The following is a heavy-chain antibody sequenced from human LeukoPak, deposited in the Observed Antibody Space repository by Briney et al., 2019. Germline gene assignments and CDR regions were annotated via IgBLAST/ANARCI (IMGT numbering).Heavy chain of an antibody. D-gene: IGHD6-13*01. CDR2: VSHSGNT. CDR3: ATNAAAAPDDTFDI. CDR1: GGSINGYH. Sequence: SETLSLTCTLSGGSINGYHWSWIRQPPGKGLEWIGYVSHSGNTNYNPSLKSRVTISIDRSKNQFSLKLSSVTAADTAVYYCATNAAAAPDDTFDIWGQGTLVTVSS. J-gene: IGHJ3*02. V-gene: IGHV4-59*01.